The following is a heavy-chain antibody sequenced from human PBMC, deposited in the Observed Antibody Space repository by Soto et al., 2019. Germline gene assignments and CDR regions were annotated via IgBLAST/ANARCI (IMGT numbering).Heavy chain of an antibody. J-gene: IGHJ4*02. CDR1: GFSLSTRGVG. CDR2: IFWDDDK. CDR3: AHRSRGYAYYFDQ. Sequence: QITLKESGPTLVKPTQTLTLTCSFSGFSLSTRGVGVGWIRQPPGKALEWLALIFWDDDKWYSPSLRSRLTISEDTPKNHVVLTITNMDPVDTATYYCAHRSRGYAYYFDQWGQGTLVTVSS. D-gene: IGHD5-12*01. V-gene: IGHV2-5*02.